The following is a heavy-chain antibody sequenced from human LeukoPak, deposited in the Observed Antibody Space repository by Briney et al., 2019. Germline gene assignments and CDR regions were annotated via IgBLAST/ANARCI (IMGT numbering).Heavy chain of an antibody. Sequence: GGSLRLSCAASGFTFGSDGMHWVRQAPGKGLEWVAVIWYDGSNIYYADSVKGRFTISRDNSKNTLYLQMNSLRAEDTAVYYCARVKQLVNYYYYYMDVWGKGTTVTVSS. D-gene: IGHD6-6*01. V-gene: IGHV3-33*01. CDR2: IWYDGSNI. J-gene: IGHJ6*03. CDR3: ARVKQLVNYYYYYMDV. CDR1: GFTFGSDG.